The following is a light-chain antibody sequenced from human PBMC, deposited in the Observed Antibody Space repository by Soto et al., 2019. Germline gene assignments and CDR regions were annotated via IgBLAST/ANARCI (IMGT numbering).Light chain of an antibody. CDR2: AVS. CDR3: QQTYSTPLYT. Sequence: EIQMTQSPSSLSASVGARVTITCRASQSIDSYLNWYQQKPGKAPKLLIYAVSNLQSGVPSRFSGSGSGTDFSLTVSSLQPEDSATYYCQQTYSTPLYTFGQGTKLEIK. CDR1: QSIDSY. J-gene: IGKJ2*01. V-gene: IGKV1-39*01.